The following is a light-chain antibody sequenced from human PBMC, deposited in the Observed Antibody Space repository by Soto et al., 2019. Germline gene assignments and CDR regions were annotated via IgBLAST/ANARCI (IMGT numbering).Light chain of an antibody. J-gene: IGLJ1*01. CDR1: SSNIGAGYE. CDR3: QSYDSSLSGYV. V-gene: IGLV1-40*01. CDR2: ENN. Sequence: QSVLTQPPSVSGAPGQRVTISCTGSSSNIGAGYEAHWYQQVPGTAPKLLIYENNNRPSGVPDRFSGSKSGTTASLAITELQAEDEAEYYCQSYDSSLSGYVFGTGTKVTVL.